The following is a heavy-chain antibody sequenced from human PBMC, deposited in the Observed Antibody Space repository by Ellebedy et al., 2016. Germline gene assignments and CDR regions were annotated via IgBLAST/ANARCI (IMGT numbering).Heavy chain of an antibody. Sequence: ASVKVSXXASGYTFTGYYMHWVRQAPGQGLEWMGWINPNSGGTNYAQKFQGRVTMTRDTSISTAYMELSRLRSDDTAVYYCARSLLYGGYEFDYWGQGTLVTVSS. D-gene: IGHD5-12*01. J-gene: IGHJ4*02. CDR1: GYTFTGYY. CDR3: ARSLLYGGYEFDY. V-gene: IGHV1-2*02. CDR2: INPNSGGT.